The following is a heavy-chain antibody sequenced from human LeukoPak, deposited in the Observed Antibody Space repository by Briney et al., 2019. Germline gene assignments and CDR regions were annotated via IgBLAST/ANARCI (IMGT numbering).Heavy chain of an antibody. CDR1: GGTFSSYA. CDR2: IIPILGIA. V-gene: IGHV1-69*04. CDR3: AKDVGGLTYYDFWSGYYTTKGVHDPFDY. Sequence: ASVKVSCKASGGTFSSYAISWVRQAPGQGLEWMGRIIPILGIANYAQKFQGRVTITADKSTSTAYMELSSLRAEDTAVYYCAKDVGGLTYYDFWSGYYTTKGVHDPFDYWGQGTLVTVSS. D-gene: IGHD3-3*01. J-gene: IGHJ4*02.